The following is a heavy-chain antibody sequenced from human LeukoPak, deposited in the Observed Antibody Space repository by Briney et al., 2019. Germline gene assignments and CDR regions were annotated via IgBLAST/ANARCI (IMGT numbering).Heavy chain of an antibody. V-gene: IGHV4-61*01. CDR2: IYYSGST. CDR1: GGSISTSNYY. J-gene: IGHJ6*04. Sequence: SETLSLTCTVSGGSISTSNYYWGWIRQPPGKGLEWIGYIYYSGSTNYNPSLKSRVTISVDTSKNQFSLKLSSVTAADTAVYYCARDLGAGGVWGKGTTVTISS. CDR3: ARDLGAGGV. D-gene: IGHD3-16*01.